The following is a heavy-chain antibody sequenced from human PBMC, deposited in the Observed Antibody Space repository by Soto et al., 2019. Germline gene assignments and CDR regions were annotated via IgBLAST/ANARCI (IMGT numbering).Heavy chain of an antibody. CDR2: FYYSGST. V-gene: IGHV4-59*01. CDR1: GGSISSYY. D-gene: IGHD1-1*01. Sequence: SETLSLTCTVSGGSISSYYWSWIRQPPWKGLEWIGYFYYSGSTKYNPSLKSRVTILEDTSKNQFSLKLNSVTAADTAVYYCAREGRMGTFDYWGQGALVTVS. J-gene: IGHJ4*02. CDR3: AREGRMGTFDY.